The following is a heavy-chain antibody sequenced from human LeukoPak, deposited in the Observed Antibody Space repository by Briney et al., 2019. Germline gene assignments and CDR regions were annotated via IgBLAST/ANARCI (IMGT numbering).Heavy chain of an antibody. CDR2: ISGSGSSGGST. Sequence: PGGSLRLSCAASGLTFSSYAMNWVRQAPGKGLEWVSAISGSGSSGGSTYYADSVKGRFTISRDNSKNTLYLQMNSLRAEDTAVYYCAKGLDCSNTNCPFDYWGQGTLVTVSS. CDR1: GLTFSSYA. J-gene: IGHJ4*02. CDR3: AKGLDCSNTNCPFDY. V-gene: IGHV3-23*01. D-gene: IGHD2-2*01.